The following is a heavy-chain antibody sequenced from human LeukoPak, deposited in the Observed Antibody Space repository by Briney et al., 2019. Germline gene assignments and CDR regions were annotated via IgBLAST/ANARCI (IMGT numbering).Heavy chain of an antibody. J-gene: IGHJ4*02. V-gene: IGHV3-7*01. CDR2: IKEDGSEK. Sequence: GGSLRLSCAASGFTFSTYWMTWVRQAPGKGLEWVANIKEDGSEKYYVDSLKGRFTISRDNAKNSLYLQINHLSAEDTAVYYCARDLANHGSPSPPSFWGQGTLVTVSS. CDR3: ARDLANHGSPSPPSF. CDR1: GFTFSTYW. D-gene: IGHD2-2*01.